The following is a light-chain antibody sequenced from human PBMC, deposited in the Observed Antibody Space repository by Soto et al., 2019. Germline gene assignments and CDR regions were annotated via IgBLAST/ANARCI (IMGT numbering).Light chain of an antibody. Sequence: EIVMTQSPATLSVSPGGRATLSCRASQDISTNLAWYQQKPGQAPRLLIYGASTRATGIPARFSGSGSGTEFTLTISSLQSEDFAVYYCQQYDNWLRTFGQGTKVEIK. J-gene: IGKJ1*01. CDR1: QDISTN. CDR3: QQYDNWLRT. CDR2: GAS. V-gene: IGKV3-15*01.